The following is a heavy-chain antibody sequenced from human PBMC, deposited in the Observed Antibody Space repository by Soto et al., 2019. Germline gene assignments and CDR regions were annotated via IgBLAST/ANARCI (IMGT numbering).Heavy chain of an antibody. V-gene: IGHV3-7*01. CDR3: ARLSTSAGRRDLAC. J-gene: IGHJ4*02. CDR2: MNQDGSES. Sequence: ESGGGLVQPGGSLRLSCAASGFSLSSYWMSWVHQAPGKGLEWVANMNQDGSESDYVGSVKGRFTFTRDNAKNSLYLQMNSLRAEDTAVYYCARLSTSAGRRDLACWGQGTLVTVSS. CDR1: GFSLSSYW.